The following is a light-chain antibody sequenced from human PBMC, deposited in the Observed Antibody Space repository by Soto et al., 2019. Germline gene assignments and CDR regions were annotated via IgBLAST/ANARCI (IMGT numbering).Light chain of an antibody. CDR3: RQRSHLHT. Sequence: RHPPAPLSLSPGERSTLSFRASQSVSSYLAWYQQKPGQAPRLLIYDASNRATGIPARGSGSGSGTDFTLTSISLEPEEIAVYYWRQRSHLHTFGEGTKVDIK. V-gene: IGKV3-11*01. CDR2: DAS. CDR1: QSVSSY. J-gene: IGKJ2*01.